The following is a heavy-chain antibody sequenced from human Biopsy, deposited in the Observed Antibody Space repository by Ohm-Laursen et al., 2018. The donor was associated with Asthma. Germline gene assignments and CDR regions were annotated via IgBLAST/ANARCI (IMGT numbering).Heavy chain of an antibody. D-gene: IGHD6-19*01. CDR2: IYSGGTS. J-gene: IGHJ4*02. V-gene: IGHV3-53*01. Sequence: SLRLSCAASGFAVSRDYMFWVRQAPGKGLEWVSVIYSGGTSDTADSVRGWFTISRDFYKNTLYLQMDSLRAEDTAVYYCARGDSSGWSHYYFDYWGQGTLVTVSS. CDR1: GFAVSRDY. CDR3: ARGDSSGWSHYYFDY.